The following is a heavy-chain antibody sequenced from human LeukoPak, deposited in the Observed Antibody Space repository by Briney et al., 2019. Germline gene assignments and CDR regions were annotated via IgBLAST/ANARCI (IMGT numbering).Heavy chain of an antibody. CDR3: ARGYSPTIRTTGNDY. D-gene: IGHD1-1*01. V-gene: IGHV1-46*01. CDR2: INPSGGSA. J-gene: IGHJ4*02. Sequence: GASVKVSCKASGYTFSIYNMHWVRQAPGQGLEWMGIINPSGGSASDAQKFQGRLTMTRDTSTSTLYMELSSLRSEDTAVYYCARGYSPTIRTTGNDYWGQGTLVTVSS. CDR1: GYTFSIYN.